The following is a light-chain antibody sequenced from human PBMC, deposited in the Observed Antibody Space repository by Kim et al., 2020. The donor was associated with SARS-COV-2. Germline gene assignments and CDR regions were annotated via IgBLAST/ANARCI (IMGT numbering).Light chain of an antibody. Sequence: LALSPREKATLSGRASQRVSSYLARYQTKPGQAPRHLIYDASSKATGIPARFSGSGSRIDFTLTISSLEREDFAVYYCQQRSNWYTFGQGTKLEI. CDR3: QQRSNWYT. CDR1: QRVSSY. J-gene: IGKJ2*01. CDR2: DAS. V-gene: IGKV3-11*01.